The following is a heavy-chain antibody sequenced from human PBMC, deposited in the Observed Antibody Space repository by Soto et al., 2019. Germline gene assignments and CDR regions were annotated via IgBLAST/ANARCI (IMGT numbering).Heavy chain of an antibody. J-gene: IGHJ4*02. CDR2: IYYTGTT. D-gene: IGHD3-10*01. Sequence: PSETLSLTCTVSGVSISSNSYYWGWIRQPPGTGLEWIGTIYYTGTTYYNPSLKSRVTVSVDTSNHQVSLRLTSVTAADTAVYYCARIKLQIHSGFDQWGQGTLVTVSS. CDR1: GVSISSNSYY. CDR3: ARIKLQIHSGFDQ. V-gene: IGHV4-39*01.